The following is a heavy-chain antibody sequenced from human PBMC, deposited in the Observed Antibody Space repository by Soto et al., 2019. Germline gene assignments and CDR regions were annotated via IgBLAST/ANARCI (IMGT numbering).Heavy chain of an antibody. CDR3: ARSSITPRLFMYPFDY. D-gene: IGHD6-6*01. Sequence: QLQLQESGPGLVKPSETLSLTCTVSGGSITSSSHYWGWIRQPPGKGLECIGNIYYDGNTYYNPSLTSRVPISIDTSKNQFPLRLNSVTAADTAVYYCARSSITPRLFMYPFDYWGQGTLVTVSS. CDR2: IYYDGNT. J-gene: IGHJ4*02. V-gene: IGHV4-39*01. CDR1: GGSITSSSHY.